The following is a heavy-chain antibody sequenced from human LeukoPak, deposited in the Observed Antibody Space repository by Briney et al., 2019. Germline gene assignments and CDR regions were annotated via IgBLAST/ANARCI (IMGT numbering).Heavy chain of an antibody. V-gene: IGHV3-53*01. Sequence: GGSLRLSCAASGFTVSSNYMSWVRQAPGKGLEWVSVIYSGGSTYYADSVKGRFTISRDNSKNTLYLQMNSLRAEDTAVYYCAKAAFGVVIWFDPWGQGTLVAVSS. J-gene: IGHJ5*02. CDR3: AKAAFGVVIWFDP. CDR2: IYSGGST. CDR1: GFTVSSNY. D-gene: IGHD3-3*01.